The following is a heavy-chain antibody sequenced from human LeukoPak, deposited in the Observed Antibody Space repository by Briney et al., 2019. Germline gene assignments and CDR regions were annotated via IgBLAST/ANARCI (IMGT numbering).Heavy chain of an antibody. CDR1: GYTFTSYD. CDR2: INPNRGNT. D-gene: IGHD2-15*01. J-gene: IGHJ3*02. Sequence: ASVKVSCKASGYTFTSYDINWVRQATGQGLEWMGWINPNRGNTGYAQKFQGRVTMTRNTSISTAYMELSSLRSEDTAVYYCALVAATGDDAFDIWGQGTMVTVSS. V-gene: IGHV1-8*01. CDR3: ALVAATGDDAFDI.